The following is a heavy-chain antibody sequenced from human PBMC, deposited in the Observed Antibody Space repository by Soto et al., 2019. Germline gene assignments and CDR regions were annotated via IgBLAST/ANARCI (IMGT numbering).Heavy chain of an antibody. V-gene: IGHV3-20*04. Sequence: EVQLVESGGGVVRPGGSLRLSCAASGFTFDDYGMSWVRQAPGKGLEWVSGINWHGGSTGYADSVKGRFTISRDNAKNSLYLQMNSLRAEDTALYYCARVPYYYDSSGSYYYGMDVWGQGTTVTVSS. CDR2: INWHGGST. D-gene: IGHD3-22*01. J-gene: IGHJ6*02. CDR3: ARVPYYYDSSGSYYYGMDV. CDR1: GFTFDDYG.